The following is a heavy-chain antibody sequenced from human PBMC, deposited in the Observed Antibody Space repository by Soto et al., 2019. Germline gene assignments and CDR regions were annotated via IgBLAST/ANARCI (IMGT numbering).Heavy chain of an antibody. CDR1: GFTFENFA. Sequence: EMQLVESGGGLVQPGRSLRLSCAVSGFTFENFALHWVRQAPGKGLEWVSGIDWNSGTIAYADSVKGRFTLSRDSATSSLYLHLDGLRPEETVFYYCAKAPKVVTPWFDPWGQGTLVTVSS. V-gene: IGHV3-9*01. D-gene: IGHD2-21*02. J-gene: IGHJ5*02. CDR3: AKAPKVVTPWFDP. CDR2: IDWNSGTI.